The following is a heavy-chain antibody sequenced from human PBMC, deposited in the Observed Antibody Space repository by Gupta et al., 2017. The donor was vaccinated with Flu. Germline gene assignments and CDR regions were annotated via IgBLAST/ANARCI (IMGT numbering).Heavy chain of an antibody. Sequence: EVQLLESGGGLVQPGGSLRLSCAASGFTFSSYAISWVRQAPGKGLEWVSAISGSGGSTYYADSVKGRFTISRDNSKNTLYLQKNSLRAEDTAVYYCAKAAYSYGYVILWYFDLWGRGTLVTVSS. CDR3: AKAAYSYGYVILWYFDL. J-gene: IGHJ2*01. D-gene: IGHD5-18*01. CDR1: GFTFSSYA. V-gene: IGHV3-23*01. CDR2: ISGSGGST.